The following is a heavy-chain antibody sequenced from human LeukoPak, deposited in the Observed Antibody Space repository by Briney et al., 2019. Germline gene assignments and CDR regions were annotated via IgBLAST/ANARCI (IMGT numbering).Heavy chain of an antibody. CDR2: ISYDGSNK. D-gene: IGHD7-27*01. CDR3: ARAPAWGPQYFDY. Sequence: GGSLRLSCAASGFTFSSYGMHWVRQAPGKGLEWVAVISYDGSNKYYADSVKGRFTISRDNSKNTLYLQMNSLRAEDTAVYYCARAPAWGPQYFDYWGQGTLVTVSS. J-gene: IGHJ4*02. V-gene: IGHV3-30*19. CDR1: GFTFSSYG.